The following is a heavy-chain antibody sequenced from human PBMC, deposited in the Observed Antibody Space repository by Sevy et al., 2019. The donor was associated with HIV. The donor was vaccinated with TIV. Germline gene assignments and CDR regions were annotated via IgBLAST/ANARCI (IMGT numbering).Heavy chain of an antibody. CDR3: AGHYCTMGSCYFDY. V-gene: IGHV3-53*01. CDR2: IYSAGST. CDR1: GFSISSNY. D-gene: IGHD2-8*01. J-gene: IGHJ4*02. Sequence: GGSLRLSCAVSGFSISSNYMSWVRQAPGKGLEWVSEIYSAGSTSYTDSVKGRFIFSKDNSKNTLSLEMSNLRAEDTVFYYSAGHYCTMGSCYFDYWGQGTLVTVSS.